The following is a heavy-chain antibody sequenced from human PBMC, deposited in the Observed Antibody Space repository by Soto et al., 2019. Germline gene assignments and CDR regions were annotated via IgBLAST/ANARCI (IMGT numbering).Heavy chain of an antibody. CDR1: GFSLNDARVG. D-gene: IGHD3-16*02. CDR3: ARIQDYVWGSYPYDV. Sequence: PGPTLVNPTETLTLTCTVSGFSLNDARVGVSWIRQSPGRALEWLAHIFSNDEKSYSTSLFNRLTISKDTSKSQVVLTMTNMGPVDTATYFCARIQDYVWGSYPYDVWGQGSLVTVS. CDR2: IFSNDEK. V-gene: IGHV2-26*01. J-gene: IGHJ4*02.